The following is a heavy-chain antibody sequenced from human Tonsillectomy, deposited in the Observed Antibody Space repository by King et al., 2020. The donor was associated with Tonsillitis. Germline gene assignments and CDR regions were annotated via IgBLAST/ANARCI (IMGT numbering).Heavy chain of an antibody. Sequence: VQLVESGGGLVQPGRSLRLSCTASGFTFGDYAMSWFRQAPGKGLEWISFIRSKAYGGTIEYAASVKGRFTISRDDSKSIAYLQMNSLKTDDTAVYYCTGVWFGELYSPFEYWGQGTLVTVSS. CDR3: TGVWFGELYSPFEY. CDR1: GFTFGDYA. D-gene: IGHD3-10*01. V-gene: IGHV3-49*03. CDR2: IRSKAYGGTI. J-gene: IGHJ4*02.